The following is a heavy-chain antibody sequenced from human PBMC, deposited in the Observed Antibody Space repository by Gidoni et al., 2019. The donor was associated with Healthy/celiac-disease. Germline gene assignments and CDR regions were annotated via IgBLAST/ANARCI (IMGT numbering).Heavy chain of an antibody. CDR3: ARDFLVRRLYGMDV. CDR1: GGTFSSYA. Sequence: QVQLVQSGAEVKQPGSSVTVSCKASGGTFSSYAISWVRQAPGQGLEWMGGIIPIFGTANYAQKFQGRVTITAEESTSTAYMELSSLRSEDTAVDYCARDFLVRRLYGMDVWGQGTTVTVSS. V-gene: IGHV1-69*01. CDR2: IIPIFGTA. D-gene: IGHD3-10*01. J-gene: IGHJ6*02.